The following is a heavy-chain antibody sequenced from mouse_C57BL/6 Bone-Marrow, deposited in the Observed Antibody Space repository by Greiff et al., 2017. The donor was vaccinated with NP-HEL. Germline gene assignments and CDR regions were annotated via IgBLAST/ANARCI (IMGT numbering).Heavy chain of an antibody. J-gene: IGHJ4*01. V-gene: IGHV1-18*01. CDR3: ARSKHITPVYYAMDY. Sequence: VQLQQSGPELVKPGASVKIPCKASGYTFTDYNMDWVKQSHGKSLEWIGDINPNNGGTIYNQKFKGKATLTVDKSSSTAYMELRSLTSEDTAVYYCARSKHITPVYYAMDYWGQGTSVTVSS. D-gene: IGHD1-1*01. CDR2: INPNNGGT. CDR1: GYTFTDYN.